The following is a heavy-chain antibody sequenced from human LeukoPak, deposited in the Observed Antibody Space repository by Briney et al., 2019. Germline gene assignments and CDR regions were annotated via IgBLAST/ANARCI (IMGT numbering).Heavy chain of an antibody. J-gene: IGHJ6*03. CDR1: GGSFSGYY. CDR3: ARIAGWYYYDSSGYRYYYYMDV. V-gene: IGHV4-34*01. Sequence: SETLSLTCAVYGGSFSGYYWSWIRQPPGKGLEWIGEINHSGSTNYNPSLKSRVTISVDTSKSQFSLKLSSVTAADTAVYYCARIAGWYYYDSSGYRYYYYMDVWGKGTTVTVSS. CDR2: INHSGST. D-gene: IGHD3-22*01.